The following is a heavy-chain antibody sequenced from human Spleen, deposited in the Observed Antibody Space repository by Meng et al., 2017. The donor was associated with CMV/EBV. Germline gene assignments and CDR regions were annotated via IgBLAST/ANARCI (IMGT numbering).Heavy chain of an antibody. CDR2: ISTGSSTI. V-gene: IGHV3-48*04. Sequence: GESLKISCTASGFTFSTYNMNWVRQAPGKGLEWISYISTGSSTIYYADSVKGRFTISRDNAKNSLYLQMNSLRAEDTALYYCARVQSFDRRSYFDYWGQGTLVTVSS. CDR1: GFTFSTYN. J-gene: IGHJ4*02. D-gene: IGHD3-16*02. CDR3: ARVQSFDRRSYFDY.